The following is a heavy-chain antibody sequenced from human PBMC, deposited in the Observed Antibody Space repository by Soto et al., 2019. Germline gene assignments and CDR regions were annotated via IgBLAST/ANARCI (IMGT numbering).Heavy chain of an antibody. Sequence: GASVKVSCKASGYTFTSYGISWVRQAPGQGLEWMGWISAYNGNTNYAQKLQGRVTMTTGTSTSTAYMELRSLRSDDTAVYYCARDKGSDSVTIFGVVIKGYYYYYYGMDVWGQGATVTVSS. CDR2: ISAYNGNT. J-gene: IGHJ6*02. CDR1: GYTFTSYG. V-gene: IGHV1-18*04. CDR3: ARDKGSDSVTIFGVVIKGYYYYYYGMDV. D-gene: IGHD3-3*01.